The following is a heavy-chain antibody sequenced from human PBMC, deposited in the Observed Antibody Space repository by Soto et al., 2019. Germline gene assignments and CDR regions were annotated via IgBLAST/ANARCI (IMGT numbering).Heavy chain of an antibody. Sequence: GGSLRLSCAASGFTFSNAWMSWVRQAPGKGLEWVGRIKSKTDGGTTDYAAPVKGRFTISRDDSKNTLYLQMNSLKTEGTAVYYGTTDQDIVATWYYWGQGTLVIVSS. CDR2: IKSKTDGGTT. J-gene: IGHJ4*02. CDR1: GFTFSNAW. CDR3: TTDQDIVATWYY. D-gene: IGHD5-12*01. V-gene: IGHV3-15*01.